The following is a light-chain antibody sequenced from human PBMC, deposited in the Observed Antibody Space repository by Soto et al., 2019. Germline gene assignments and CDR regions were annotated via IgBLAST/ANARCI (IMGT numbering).Light chain of an antibody. J-gene: IGLJ3*02. CDR1: SSDVGDYNY. Sequence: QSALTQPASVSGSPGQSITISCTGTSSDVGDYNYVSWYQQHPGKAPKLMIYDVSNRPSGVSNRFSGSKSDNTASLTISGLRSEDEADYYCAAWDDSLSGANWVFGGGTKVTVL. CDR2: DVS. CDR3: AAWDDSLSGANWV. V-gene: IGLV2-14*01.